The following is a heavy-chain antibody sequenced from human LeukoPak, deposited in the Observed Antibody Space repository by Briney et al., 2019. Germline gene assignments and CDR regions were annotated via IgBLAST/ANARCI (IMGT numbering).Heavy chain of an antibody. V-gene: IGHV4-59*01. Sequence: SETLSLTCTVSGGSISGYYWSWIRQPPGKGLEWIAYISDRGSIKYNLSLKSRVTISVDTSKNQFSLKLSDVIAADTAVYYCARGFDGVAGWFDPWGQGTLVTVSS. J-gene: IGHJ5*02. CDR3: ARGFDGVAGWFDP. CDR2: ISDRGSI. CDR1: GGSISGYY. D-gene: IGHD3-9*01.